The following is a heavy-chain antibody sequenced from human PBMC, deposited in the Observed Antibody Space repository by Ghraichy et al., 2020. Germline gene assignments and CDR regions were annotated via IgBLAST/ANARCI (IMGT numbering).Heavy chain of an antibody. CDR2: ITNSGGST. D-gene: IGHD6-19*01. CDR1: GFTFSSYD. J-gene: IGHJ4*02. CDR3: ARDHAVAGTHDY. V-gene: IGHV3-23*01. Sequence: GGSLRLTCAASGFTFSSYDMSWVRQAPGKGLEWVSAITNSGGSTYYADSVKGHFTISRDNSKNTLYLQMNSLRAEDTAIYFCARDHAVAGTHDYWGQGALVTVSS.